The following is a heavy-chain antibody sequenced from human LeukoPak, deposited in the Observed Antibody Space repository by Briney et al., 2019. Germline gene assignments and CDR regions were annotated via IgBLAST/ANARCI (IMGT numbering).Heavy chain of an antibody. Sequence: ASVKISCKASGYTFTDYYMHWVQQAPGKGLKWMGRVDPEDGETIYAEKFQGRVTITADESTSTAYMELSSLRSEDTAVYYCARVKLELRRIFSYFDYWGQGTLVTVSS. CDR2: VDPEDGET. V-gene: IGHV1-69-2*01. D-gene: IGHD1-7*01. J-gene: IGHJ4*02. CDR1: GYTFTDYY. CDR3: ARVKLELRRIFSYFDY.